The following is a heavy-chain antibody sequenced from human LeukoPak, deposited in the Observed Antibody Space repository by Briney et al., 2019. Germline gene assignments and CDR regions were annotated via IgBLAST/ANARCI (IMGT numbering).Heavy chain of an antibody. Sequence: PSETLSLTCTVSGVSISSYYWSWIRQPPGKRLECIGYIYYSGSTNYNPSLKSRVTISVDTSKNQFSLKLSSVTAADTAVYYCARGWGLGDWFDPWGQGTLVTVSS. V-gene: IGHV4-59*01. D-gene: IGHD3-16*01. CDR3: ARGWGLGDWFDP. CDR2: IYYSGST. CDR1: GVSISSYY. J-gene: IGHJ5*02.